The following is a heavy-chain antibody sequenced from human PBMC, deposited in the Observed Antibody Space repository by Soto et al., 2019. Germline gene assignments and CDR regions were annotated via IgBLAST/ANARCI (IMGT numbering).Heavy chain of an antibody. Sequence: ASVKVSCKASGYTFTSYAMHWVRQAPGQRLEWMGWINAGNGNTKYSQKFQGRVTITRDTSASTAYMELSSLRSEDTAVYYCASEYSYGYSSRWYPLFDFWGQGTLVTFSS. CDR1: GYTFTSYA. CDR3: ASEYSYGYSSRWYPLFDF. D-gene: IGHD5-18*01. CDR2: INAGNGNT. V-gene: IGHV1-3*01. J-gene: IGHJ4*02.